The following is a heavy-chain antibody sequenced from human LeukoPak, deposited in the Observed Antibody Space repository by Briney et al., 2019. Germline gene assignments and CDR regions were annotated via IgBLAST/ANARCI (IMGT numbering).Heavy chain of an antibody. CDR1: GGSISSGDYY. Sequence: PSETLSLTCTVSGGSISSGDYYWSWNRQPPGQGLEWIRYINYSGSTYYNPSLKSRVTISVDTSKNQFSLKLSSVTAADTAVYYCAREDCSGGSCYGYWGQGTLVTVSS. CDR2: INYSGST. V-gene: IGHV4-30-4*08. J-gene: IGHJ4*02. CDR3: AREDCSGGSCYGY. D-gene: IGHD2-15*01.